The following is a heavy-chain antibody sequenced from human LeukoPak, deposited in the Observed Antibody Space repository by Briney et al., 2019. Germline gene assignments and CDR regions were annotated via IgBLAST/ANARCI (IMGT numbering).Heavy chain of an antibody. CDR1: GFTFSNYE. V-gene: IGHV3-48*03. CDR3: AKDYRH. J-gene: IGHJ4*02. Sequence: GGSLRPSCAASGFTFSNYEMNWVRQAPGKGLGWVAYTSSSGYTIYYADSVKGRFTISRDNAKNSLYLQMNSLKLEDTAVYYCAKDYRHWGQGTLVTVSS. CDR2: TSSSGYTI.